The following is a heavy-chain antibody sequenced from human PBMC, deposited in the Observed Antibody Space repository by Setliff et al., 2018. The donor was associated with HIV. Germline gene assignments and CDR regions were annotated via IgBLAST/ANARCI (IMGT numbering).Heavy chain of an antibody. D-gene: IGHD6-13*01. V-gene: IGHV4-34*01. CDR3: ARVSCSSWYSIPRYYYYSMDV. Sequence: KASETLSLTCAVYGGSFNGYSWTWIRQPPGKGLEWIGGINHSGSTNYNPPLKSRVTISVDTSKNQVSLKLSSVSASDTAVYYCARVSCSSWYSIPRYYYYSMDVWGNGTTVTV. CDR1: GGSFNGYS. CDR2: INHSGST. J-gene: IGHJ6*03.